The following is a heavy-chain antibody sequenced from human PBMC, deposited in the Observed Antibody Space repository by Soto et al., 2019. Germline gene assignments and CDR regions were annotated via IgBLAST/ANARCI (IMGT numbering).Heavy chain of an antibody. Sequence: QVQLQESGPGLVKLSGTLSLTCTVSGDSVRSGSFSWSWIRQPPGKGLEWIGYISYTGNTNYNPSLNSRVTISLDTSKNQFSLNMRSVTAADTALYYCARGYSGHDYPYWGQGTLVTVSS. J-gene: IGHJ4*02. D-gene: IGHD5-12*01. CDR2: ISYTGNT. V-gene: IGHV4-61*01. CDR3: ARGYSGHDYPY. CDR1: GDSVRSGSFS.